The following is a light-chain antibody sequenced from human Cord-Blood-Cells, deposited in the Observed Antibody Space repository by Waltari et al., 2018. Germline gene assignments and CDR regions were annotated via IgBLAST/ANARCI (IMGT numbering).Light chain of an antibody. J-gene: IGLJ1*01. CDR3: SSYAGSNNYV. CDR1: STAVGGYNH. Sequence: SALTPPPSASGAPGQSATISCTGTSTAVGGYNHVSWDQQHPGKPPKHMIYEVSKQPSGVPDRFSCSKSGNTASLTVSGLQAEDEADYNCSSYAGSNNYVFGTGSKVTVL. V-gene: IGLV2-8*01. CDR2: EVS.